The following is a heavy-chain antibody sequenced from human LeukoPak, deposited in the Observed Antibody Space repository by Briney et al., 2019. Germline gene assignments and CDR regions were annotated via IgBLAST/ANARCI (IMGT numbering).Heavy chain of an antibody. J-gene: IGHJ4*02. Sequence: GRSLRLSCAASGFTSSSYGMHWVRQAPGKGLEWVAVISYDGSNKYYADSVKGRFTISRDNSKNTLYLQMNSLRAEDTAVYYCAKFYGGYGRDYFDYWGQGTLVTVSS. CDR1: GFTSSSYG. V-gene: IGHV3-30*18. CDR2: ISYDGSNK. D-gene: IGHD5-12*01. CDR3: AKFYGGYGRDYFDY.